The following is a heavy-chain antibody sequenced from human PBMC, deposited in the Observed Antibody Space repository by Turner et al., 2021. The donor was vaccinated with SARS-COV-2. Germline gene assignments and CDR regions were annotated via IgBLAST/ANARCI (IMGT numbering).Heavy chain of an antibody. J-gene: IGHJ4*02. V-gene: IGHV3-66*01. Sequence: EVQLLESGGDLVQPGGSLRLSCGASGFSFLSYAMTWVRQAPGKGLEWVSVIYSGGSTYYADSVKGRFTISRDNSKNTLYLQMNSLRAEDTAVYYCARDYGDFYFDYWGQGTLVTVSS. CDR3: ARDYGDFYFDY. D-gene: IGHD4-17*01. CDR2: IYSGGST. CDR1: GFSFLSYA.